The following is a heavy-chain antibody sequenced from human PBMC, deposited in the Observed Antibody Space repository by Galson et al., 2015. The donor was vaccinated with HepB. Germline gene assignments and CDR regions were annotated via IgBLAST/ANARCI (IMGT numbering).Heavy chain of an antibody. Sequence: QSGAEVKKPGESLKISCEASGYRFSMYWIGWVRQMPGRGLEWMGSIYPSASETRYSPSFQGQVTISVDKSISTAYLQLTSLKASDSAIYYCARRQIYGGGIYAMDVWGQGTTVTVSS. D-gene: IGHD2-21*01. CDR3: ARRQIYGGGIYAMDV. V-gene: IGHV5-51*01. CDR1: GYRFSMYW. CDR2: IYPSASET. J-gene: IGHJ6*02.